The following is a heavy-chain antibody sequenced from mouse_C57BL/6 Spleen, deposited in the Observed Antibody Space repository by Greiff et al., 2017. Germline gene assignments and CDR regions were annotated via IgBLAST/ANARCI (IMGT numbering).Heavy chain of an antibody. D-gene: IGHD1-2*01. CDR3: ARSAPHSAWFAY. CDR2: INPGSGGT. J-gene: IGHJ3*01. CDR1: GYAFTNYL. Sequence: VHLVESGAELVRPGTSVKVSCKASGYAFTNYLIEWVKQRPGQGLEWIGVINPGSGGTNYNEKFKGKATLTADKSSSTAYMQLSSLTSEDSAVYFCARSAPHSAWFAYWGQGTLVTVSA. V-gene: IGHV1-54*01.